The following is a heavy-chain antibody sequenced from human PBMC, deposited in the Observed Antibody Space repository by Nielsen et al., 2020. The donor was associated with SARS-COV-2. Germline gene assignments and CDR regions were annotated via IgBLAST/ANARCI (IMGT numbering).Heavy chain of an antibody. CDR1: GGSISSSSYY. CDR3: ARFDGGSALFDY. D-gene: IGHD1-26*01. CDR2: IYYSGST. J-gene: IGHJ4*02. Sequence: SETLSLTCTVSGGSISSSSYYWGWIRQPPGKGLEWIGSIYYSGSTYYNPSLKSRVTISVDTSKNQFSLKLSSVTAADTAVYYCARFDGGSALFDYWGQGTLVTVSS. V-gene: IGHV4-39*01.